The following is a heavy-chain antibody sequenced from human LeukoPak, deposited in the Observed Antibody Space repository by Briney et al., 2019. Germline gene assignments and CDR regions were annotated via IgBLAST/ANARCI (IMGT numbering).Heavy chain of an antibody. J-gene: IGHJ4*02. CDR3: ARGHYYDFWSGSQGYFDY. V-gene: IGHV4-4*07. Sequence: SETLSLTCTVSGGSISSYYWSWIRQPAGKGLEWIGRIYTSGSTNYNPSLKSRVTMSVDTSKNQFSLKLSSVTAADTAVYYCARGHYYDFWSGSQGYFDYWGQGTLVTVSS. CDR2: IYTSGST. CDR1: GGSISSYY. D-gene: IGHD3-3*01.